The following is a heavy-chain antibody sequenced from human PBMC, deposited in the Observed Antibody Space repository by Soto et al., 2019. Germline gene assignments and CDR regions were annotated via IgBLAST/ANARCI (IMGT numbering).Heavy chain of an antibody. V-gene: IGHV1-69*01. CDR1: GGRFSSYA. Sequence: SSGKVCWKAFGGRFSSYAISWVRQAPGQGLEWMGGIIPIFGTANYAQKFQGRVTITAGESTSTAYMELSSLRSEDTAVYYCARAKSSGWCEYWGLGTLVTVA. D-gene: IGHD6-19*01. CDR3: ARAKSSGWCEY. CDR2: IIPIFGTA. J-gene: IGHJ5*01.